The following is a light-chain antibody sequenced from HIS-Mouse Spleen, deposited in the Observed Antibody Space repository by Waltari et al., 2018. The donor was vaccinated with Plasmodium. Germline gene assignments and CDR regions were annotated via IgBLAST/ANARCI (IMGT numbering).Light chain of an antibody. J-gene: IGLJ3*02. Sequence: SYELTQPPSVSVSPAQTARITCSGDALPKKYAYWYQQKSVQAPVLVIYEDSKRPSGCPERFSGSSAGTMATLTISGAQVEDEADYYCYSTDSSGNHRVFGGGTKLTVL. V-gene: IGLV3-10*01. CDR2: EDS. CDR3: YSTDSSGNHRV. CDR1: ALPKKY.